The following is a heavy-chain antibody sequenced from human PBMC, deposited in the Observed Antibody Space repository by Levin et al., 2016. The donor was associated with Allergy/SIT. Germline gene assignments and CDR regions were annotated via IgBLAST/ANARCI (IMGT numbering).Heavy chain of an antibody. Sequence: WVRQAPGQRLEWMGWINAGNGNTKYSQKFQGRVTITRDTSASTAYMELSSLRSEDTAVYYCARVGSRFGDYHRGAREFDYWGQGTLVTVSS. CDR2: INAGNGNT. J-gene: IGHJ4*02. D-gene: IGHD4-17*01. V-gene: IGHV1-3*01. CDR3: ARVGSRFGDYHRGAREFDY.